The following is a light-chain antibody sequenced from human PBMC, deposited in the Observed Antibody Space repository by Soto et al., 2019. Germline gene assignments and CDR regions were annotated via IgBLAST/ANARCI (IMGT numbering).Light chain of an antibody. V-gene: IGKV3-15*01. J-gene: IGKJ2*01. CDR3: QKYNSWPPRST. CDR1: QSVSRA. CDR2: DSS. Sequence: DIVLTQSPATLSVSPGEIATLSCRASQSVSRALAWYQHVPGQAPRHLIYDSSTRATGVPARFSGSGSGTRFTPNIGNLQSEDFAVHHCQKYNSWPPRSTFGHGTKLQI.